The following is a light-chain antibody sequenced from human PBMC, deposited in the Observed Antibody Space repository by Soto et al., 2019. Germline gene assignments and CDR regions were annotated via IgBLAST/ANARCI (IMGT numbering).Light chain of an antibody. J-gene: IGLJ2*01. Sequence: QSVLTQPASVSGSPGQSITISCTGTSSDVGSYNYVSWYQQHPGKAPKLMIYDVGNRPSGVSNRFSGSKSSNTASLTISGLQAEDEAAYYCSSYISSNTLVVFGGGTKVTVL. CDR3: SSYISSNTLVV. CDR2: DVG. V-gene: IGLV2-14*01. CDR1: SSDVGSYNY.